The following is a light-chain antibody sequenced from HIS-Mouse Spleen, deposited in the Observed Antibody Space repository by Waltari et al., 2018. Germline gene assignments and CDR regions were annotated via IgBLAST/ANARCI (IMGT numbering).Light chain of an antibody. V-gene: IGLV3-21*03. CDR3: QVWDSSSDHVV. CDR1: NIGSKS. Sequence: SYVLTQPPSVSVAPGKTARITCGGNNIGSKSVHWYQQKPGQAPVLVVYEDSDRPSVIPERFSGSNSGNTATLTISRVEAGDEADYYCQVWDSSSDHVVFGGGTKLTVL. CDR2: EDS. J-gene: IGLJ2*01.